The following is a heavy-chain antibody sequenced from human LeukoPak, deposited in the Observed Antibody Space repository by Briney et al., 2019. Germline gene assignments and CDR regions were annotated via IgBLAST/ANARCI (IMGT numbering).Heavy chain of an antibody. CDR2: IKSKTDGGTT. CDR1: GFTFSNAW. D-gene: IGHD2-2*01. J-gene: IGHJ1*01. CDR3: TARYCRSTSCYGEYFQR. V-gene: IGHV3-15*01. Sequence: GGSLTLACAAAGFTFSNAWMTWVRQVPGKGLEWVGRIKSKTDGGTTDYAAPVKGRFTISRDDSKNTLYLQMNSLRTEDTAVYYCTARYCRSTSCYGEYFQRWGQGTLVTVSS.